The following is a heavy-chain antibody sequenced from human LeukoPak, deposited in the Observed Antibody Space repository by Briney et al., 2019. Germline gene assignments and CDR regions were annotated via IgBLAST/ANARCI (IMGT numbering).Heavy chain of an antibody. CDR2: ISYDGSNK. CDR3: AKDLARTRGIAAAGTPTY. V-gene: IGHV3-30*18. Sequence: GALRLSCAASGFTFSSYGMHWVRQAPGKGLEWVAVISYDGSNKYYADSVKGRFTISRDNSKNTLYLQMNSLRAEDTAVYYCAKDLARTRGIAAAGTPTYWGQGTLVTVSS. J-gene: IGHJ4*02. CDR1: GFTFSSYG. D-gene: IGHD6-13*01.